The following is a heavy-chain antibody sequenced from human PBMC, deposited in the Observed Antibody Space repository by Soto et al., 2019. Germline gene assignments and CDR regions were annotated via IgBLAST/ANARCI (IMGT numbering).Heavy chain of an antibody. D-gene: IGHD2-2*01. Sequence: QLQLQESGPGLVKPSETLSLTCTVSSAPVSSSTYTWGWIRQPPGEGLEWIGRIYYSGSTYYKPSLNSRVTVSVDTSKNQFSLKVTSVTAADTAVYYCARLHGYCISSSCHGHDAMDVCGQGTTVTVSS. CDR2: IYYSGST. V-gene: IGHV4-39*01. J-gene: IGHJ6*02. CDR1: SAPVSSSTYT. CDR3: ARLHGYCISSSCHGHDAMDV.